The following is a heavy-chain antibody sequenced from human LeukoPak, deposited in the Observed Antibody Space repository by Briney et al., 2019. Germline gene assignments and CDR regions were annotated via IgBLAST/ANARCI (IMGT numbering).Heavy chain of an antibody. V-gene: IGHV3-7*01. CDR3: ARAPSFGTVDY. J-gene: IGHJ4*02. D-gene: IGHD1-7*01. CDR2: IKHDGSAG. CDR1: GFTFSSSW. Sequence: GGSLRLSCAASGFTFSSSWTSWVRQAPGRGLEWVANIKHDGSAGYYVDSVEGRFIISRDNAKNSLCLQMGSLRAEDTAFYYCARAPSFGTVDYWGQGTLVTVSS.